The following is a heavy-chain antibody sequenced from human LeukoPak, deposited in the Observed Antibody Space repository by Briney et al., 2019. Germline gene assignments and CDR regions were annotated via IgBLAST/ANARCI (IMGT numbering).Heavy chain of an antibody. D-gene: IGHD6-13*01. J-gene: IGHJ4*02. Sequence: SGGSLRLSCAASGFTFSSYAMSWVRQAPGKGLEWVSAISGSGGSTYYADSVKGRFTISRDNAKNSLYLQMNSLRAEDTAVYYCASPVKAAAGSLRGGWGQGTLVTVSS. CDR2: ISGSGGST. CDR1: GFTFSSYA. CDR3: ASPVKAAAGSLRGG. V-gene: IGHV3-23*01.